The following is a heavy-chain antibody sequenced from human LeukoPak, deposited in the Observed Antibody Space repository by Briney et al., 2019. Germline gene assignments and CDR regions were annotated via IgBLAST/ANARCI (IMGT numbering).Heavy chain of an antibody. CDR3: AKGVPNYYGSGSPLY. CDR2: ISYDGSNK. J-gene: IGHJ4*02. D-gene: IGHD3-10*01. V-gene: IGHV3-30-3*01. Sequence: GRSLRLSCAASGFTFSSYAMHWVRQAPGKGLEWVAVISYDGSNKYYADSVKGRFTISRDNSKNTLYLQMNSLRAEDTAVYYCAKGVPNYYGSGSPLYWGQGTLVTVSS. CDR1: GFTFSSYA.